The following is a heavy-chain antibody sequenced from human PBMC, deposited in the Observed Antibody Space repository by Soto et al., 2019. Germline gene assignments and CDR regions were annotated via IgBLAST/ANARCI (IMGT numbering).Heavy chain of an antibody. Sequence: QITLNESGPTQVKPRQTLTLTCTFSGFSLTTSGVGVGWIRQSPGKAPEWLALIYWDDDKRYSPSLKSRLTITKYSSKNQVVLTMADLAPADTATYYCAHRVLRTVFGLVTTTAIYFDFWGQGTPVAVSS. CDR1: GFSLTTSGVG. V-gene: IGHV2-5*02. D-gene: IGHD3-3*01. CDR3: AHRVLRTVFGLVTTTAIYFDF. CDR2: IYWDDDK. J-gene: IGHJ4*02.